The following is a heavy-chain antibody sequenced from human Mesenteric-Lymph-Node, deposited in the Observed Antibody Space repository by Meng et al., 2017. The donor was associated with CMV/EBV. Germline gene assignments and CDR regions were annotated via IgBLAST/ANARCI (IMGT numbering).Heavy chain of an antibody. CDR3: ARPASAVSGRGFDY. J-gene: IGHJ4*02. CDR1: GVSVSSGTFY. D-gene: IGHD6-19*01. CDR2: LYYSGNT. Sequence: SGVSVSSGTFYWRWIRQPPGKGLEWIGHLYYSGNTYYNPSLKSRATISVDTSKNQFSLNLRSVSAADTAVYYCARPASAVSGRGFDYWGQGALVTVSS. V-gene: IGHV4-39*01.